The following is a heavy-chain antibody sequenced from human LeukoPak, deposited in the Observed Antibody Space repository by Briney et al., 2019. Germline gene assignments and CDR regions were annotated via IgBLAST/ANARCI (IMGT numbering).Heavy chain of an antibody. CDR2: ISDNGGRT. CDR3: ATDREGDPSAYYLV. CDR1: GFTFSGYA. Sequence: QPGGSLRLSCAASGFTFSGYAMSWVRQAPGKGLEWVSTISDNGGRTYYADSVKGRFTIPRDNSKNTLFLQMNSLRAEDSAVYYCATDREGDPSAYYLVGGQGALITVSS. J-gene: IGHJ4*02. D-gene: IGHD3-22*01. V-gene: IGHV3-23*01.